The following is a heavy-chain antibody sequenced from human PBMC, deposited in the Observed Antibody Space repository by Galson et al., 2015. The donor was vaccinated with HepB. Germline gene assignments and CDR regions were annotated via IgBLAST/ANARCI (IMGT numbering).Heavy chain of an antibody. CDR2: ISYDGSNK. Sequence: SLRLSCAASGFTLSSYAMPWVRQAPGKGLEWVAVISYDGSNKYYADSVKGRFTISRDNSKNTLYLQMNSLRAEDTAVYYCARSGGYSYGLQYYFDYWGQGTLVTVSS. V-gene: IGHV3-30*04. CDR3: ARSGGYSYGLQYYFDY. D-gene: IGHD5-18*01. CDR1: GFTLSSYA. J-gene: IGHJ4*02.